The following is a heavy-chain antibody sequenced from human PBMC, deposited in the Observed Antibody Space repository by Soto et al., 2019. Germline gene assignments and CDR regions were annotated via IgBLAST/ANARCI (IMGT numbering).Heavy chain of an antibody. J-gene: IGHJ4*01. CDR2: INEDGSEE. Sequence: EVQMVESGGGLVQPGGSLRLSCAASGFSISDYWMSWVRQAPGKGLEWVGNINEDGSEENYVDSVKGRFTISRDNARNSLYLQMSSLRVEATAVYYCCHTWVGGQGTLVTVSS. V-gene: IGHV3-7*01. D-gene: IGHD1-26*01. CDR1: GFSISDYW. CDR3: CHTWV.